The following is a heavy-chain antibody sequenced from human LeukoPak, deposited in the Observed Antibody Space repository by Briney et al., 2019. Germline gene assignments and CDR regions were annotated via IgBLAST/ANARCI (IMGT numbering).Heavy chain of an antibody. CDR2: IYYTGST. CDR3: ARHSGYSYGLDY. J-gene: IGHJ4*02. CDR1: GGSISSYY. D-gene: IGHD5-18*01. Sequence: PSETPSLTCTVSGGSISSYYWSWIRQPPGKGLEWIGYIYYTGSTQYNPSLKSRVAISVDTSKNQFSLKVSSVTAADTAVYYCARHSGYSYGLDYWGQGAPVTVSS. V-gene: IGHV4-59*08.